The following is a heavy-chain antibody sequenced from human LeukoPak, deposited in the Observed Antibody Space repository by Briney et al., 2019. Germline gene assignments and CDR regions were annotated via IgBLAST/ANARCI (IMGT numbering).Heavy chain of an antibody. J-gene: IGHJ2*01. CDR2: IGVTGDT. CDR3: TKECCGRRAACAGGSYYEF. CDR1: GFTFSKDD. D-gene: IGHD2-15*01. V-gene: IGHV3-13*01. Sequence: PGGSLRLSCAASGFTFSKDDFTWVRQAPGKGLEWVAAIGVTGDTYYAASAKSRLTISREDAANSLYHQMLSLGAGDTALYYYTKECCGRRAACAGGSYYEFWGRGALVTVSS.